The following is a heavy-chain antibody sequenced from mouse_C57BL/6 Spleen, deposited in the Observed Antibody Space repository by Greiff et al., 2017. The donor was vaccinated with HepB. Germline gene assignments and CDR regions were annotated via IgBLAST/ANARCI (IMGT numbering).Heavy chain of an antibody. CDR2: ISDGGSYT. D-gene: IGHD2-5*01. Sequence: EVQLVESGGGLVKPGGSLKLSCAASGFTFSSYAMSWVRQTPEKRLEWVATISDGGSYTYYPDNVKGRFTISRDNAKNNLYLQMSHLKSEDTAMYYCARDRDSNFFAYWGQGTLVTVSA. V-gene: IGHV5-4*01. CDR1: GFTFSSYA. J-gene: IGHJ3*01. CDR3: ARDRDSNFFAY.